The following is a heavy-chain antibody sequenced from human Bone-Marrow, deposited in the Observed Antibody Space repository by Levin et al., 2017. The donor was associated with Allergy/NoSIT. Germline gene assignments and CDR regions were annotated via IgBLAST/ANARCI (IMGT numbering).Heavy chain of an antibody. CDR2: IYSGGST. J-gene: IGHJ4*02. D-gene: IGHD3-10*01. CDR3: ATRGSGRSLDS. CDR1: GITVGNNY. V-gene: IGHV3-53*01. Sequence: PGGSLRLSCTASGITVGNNYMCWVRQAPGKGLEWVSVIYSGGSTHYADSVEGRFTISRDSSKNTLYLQMNRLRAEDTAMYYCATRGSGRSLDSWGQGTLVTVSS.